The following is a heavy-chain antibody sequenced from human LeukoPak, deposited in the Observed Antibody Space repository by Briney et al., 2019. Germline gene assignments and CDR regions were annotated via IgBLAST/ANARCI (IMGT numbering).Heavy chain of an antibody. CDR2: IDQDGSVK. V-gene: IGHV3-7*01. D-gene: IGHD3-10*01. CDR3: ARDDGFYSASGIYQNYFDH. CDR1: GFTFTSYW. Sequence: PGGSLRLSCTASGFTFTSYWMDWVRQAPGKGLEWVANIDQDGSVKNYVGSVKGRFIISRDNAKNSLYLQMNSLRGEDTAVYYCARDDGFYSASGIYQNYFDHWGQGILVTVSP. J-gene: IGHJ4*02.